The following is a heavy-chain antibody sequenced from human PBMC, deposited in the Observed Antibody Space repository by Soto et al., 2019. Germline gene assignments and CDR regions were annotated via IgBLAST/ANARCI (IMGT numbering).Heavy chain of an antibody. D-gene: IGHD6-19*01. CDR3: AREAQQWLAFDY. V-gene: IGHV1-69*13. J-gene: IGHJ4*02. CDR1: GGTFSSYA. CDR2: IIPIFGTA. Sequence: GASVKVSCKASGGTFSSYAISWVRQAPGQGLEWMGGIIPIFGTANYAQKFQGRVTITADESTSTAYMELSSLRSEDTAVYYCAREAQQWLAFDYWGQGTLVTVSS.